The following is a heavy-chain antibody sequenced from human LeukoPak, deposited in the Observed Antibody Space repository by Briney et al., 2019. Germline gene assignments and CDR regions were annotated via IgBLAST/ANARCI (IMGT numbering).Heavy chain of an antibody. J-gene: IGHJ4*02. CDR3: AEDSGRSGSFDY. V-gene: IGHV3-23*01. D-gene: IGHD3-10*01. CDR1: GFTFSSYA. CDR2: ISGSGGST. Sequence: PGGSLRLSCAASGFTFSSYAMSWVRQAPGKGLEWVSAISGSGGSTYYADSVKGRFTISRDNSKNTLYLQMNSLRAEDTAVYYCAEDSGRSGSFDYWGQGTLVTVSS.